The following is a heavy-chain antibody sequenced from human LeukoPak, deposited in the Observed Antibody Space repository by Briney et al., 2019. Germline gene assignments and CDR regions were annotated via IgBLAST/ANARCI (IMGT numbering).Heavy chain of an antibody. V-gene: IGHV3-30*04. Sequence: GGSLRLSCAASGFTFSSYTMHWVRQAPGKGLEWVAVMSNDGNYYADSEKGRFTISRDNSKNTLYLQMNSLRPEDTAVYYCARDGGGGGSCPDYWGQGTLVTVSS. D-gene: IGHD1-26*01. CDR2: MSNDGN. CDR3: ARDGGGGGSCPDY. J-gene: IGHJ4*02. CDR1: GFTFSSYT.